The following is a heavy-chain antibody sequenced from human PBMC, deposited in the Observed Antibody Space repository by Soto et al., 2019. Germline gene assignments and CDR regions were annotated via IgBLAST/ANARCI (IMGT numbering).Heavy chain of an antibody. CDR3: ARDRSLGRQYYDILTGYYIVPGGWFDP. Sequence: SETLSLTCTVSGGSISSYYWSWIRQPPGKGLEWIGYIYYSGSTNYNPSLKSRVTISVDTSKNQFSLKLSSVTAADTAVYYCARDRSLGRQYYDILTGYYIVPGGWFDPWGQGTLVTVSS. V-gene: IGHV4-59*01. CDR1: GGSISSYY. D-gene: IGHD3-9*01. CDR2: IYYSGST. J-gene: IGHJ5*02.